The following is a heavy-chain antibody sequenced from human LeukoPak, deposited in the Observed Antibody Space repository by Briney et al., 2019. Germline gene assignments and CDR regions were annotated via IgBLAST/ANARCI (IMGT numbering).Heavy chain of an antibody. CDR3: ARGLPYDSSGYYLHYFDY. CDR2: ISAYNGNT. Sequence: ASVKVSCKASGYTFTSYGISWVRQAPGQGLEWMGWISAYNGNTNYAQKLQGRVTMTTDTSTSTAYTELRSLRSDDTAVYYCARGLPYDSSGYYLHYFDYWGQGTLVTVSS. V-gene: IGHV1-18*01. CDR1: GYTFTSYG. D-gene: IGHD3-22*01. J-gene: IGHJ4*02.